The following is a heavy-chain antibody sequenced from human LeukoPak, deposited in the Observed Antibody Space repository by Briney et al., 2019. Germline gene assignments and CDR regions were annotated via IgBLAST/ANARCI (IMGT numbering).Heavy chain of an antibody. J-gene: IGHJ4*02. CDR1: GFTFSSYG. Sequence: GGSLRLSCAASGFTFSSYGMHWVRQAPGKGLEWVASIKEDGSEKYYVDSVKGRFTISRDNAKNSLYLQMNSLRAEDTAVYYCARRAGAYSHPYDYWGQGTLVTVSS. D-gene: IGHD4/OR15-4a*01. V-gene: IGHV3-7*03. CDR3: ARRAGAYSHPYDY. CDR2: IKEDGSEK.